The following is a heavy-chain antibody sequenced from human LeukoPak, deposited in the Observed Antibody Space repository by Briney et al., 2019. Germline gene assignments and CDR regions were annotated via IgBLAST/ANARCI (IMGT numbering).Heavy chain of an antibody. V-gene: IGHV4-34*01. D-gene: IGHD2-8*02. CDR1: GGSFSDYY. CDR2: INHSGST. J-gene: IGHJ4*02. Sequence: SETLSLTCAVYGGSFSDYYWSWIRQPPGKGLEWIGEINHSGSTNYNPSLKSRVTISVDTSKNQFSLKLSSVTAADTAVYYCARAPLVLADTPPYYFDYWGQGTLVTVSS. CDR3: ARAPLVLADTPPYYFDY.